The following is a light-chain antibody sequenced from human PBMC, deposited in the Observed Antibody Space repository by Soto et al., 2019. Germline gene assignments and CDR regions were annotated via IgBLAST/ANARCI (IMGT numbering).Light chain of an antibody. CDR3: SAYTTSSALVV. CDR1: SSDVGAYDF. Sequence: QSALTQPASVSGSPGQSITISCSGTSSDVGAYDFVSWYQQHPGKAPKLMIFEVSHRPSGVSHRFSGSKSGNMASLTISGLQAGDEADYYCSAYTTSSALVVFGGGTKVTVL. V-gene: IGLV2-14*01. CDR2: EVS. J-gene: IGLJ2*01.